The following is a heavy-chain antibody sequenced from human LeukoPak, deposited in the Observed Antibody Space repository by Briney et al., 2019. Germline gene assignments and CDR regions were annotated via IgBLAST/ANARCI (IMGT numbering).Heavy chain of an antibody. Sequence: ASVKVSCKASGYTFTDYYIHWVRQAPGQGLEWMAWINPNSGATNYAQNLRGRVTVTRDTSISTAFMELTRLTSDDTAVYYCARVVSGGVIWAYWGQGTLVTVSS. D-gene: IGHD3-16*01. CDR3: ARVVSGGVIWAY. CDR2: INPNSGAT. V-gene: IGHV1-2*02. CDR1: GYTFTDYY. J-gene: IGHJ4*02.